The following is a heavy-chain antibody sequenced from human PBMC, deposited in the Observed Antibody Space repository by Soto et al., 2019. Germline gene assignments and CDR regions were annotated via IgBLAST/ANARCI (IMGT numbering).Heavy chain of an antibody. J-gene: IGHJ6*02. D-gene: IGHD2-2*01. V-gene: IGHV4-31*03. CDR1: GGSIISGGYY. CDR2: IYYSGST. Sequence: PSETLSLTCTVSGGSIISGGYYWSWIRQHPGKGLEWIGYIYYSGSTYYNPSLKSRVTISVDTSKNQFSLKLSSVTAADTAVYYCARVYIVVVPAAKHYYGMDVWGQGTTVTVSS. CDR3: ARVYIVVVPAAKHYYGMDV.